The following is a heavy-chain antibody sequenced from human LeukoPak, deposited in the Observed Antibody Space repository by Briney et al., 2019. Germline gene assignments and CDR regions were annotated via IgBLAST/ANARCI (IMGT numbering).Heavy chain of an antibody. CDR1: GFTFSSYW. D-gene: IGHD4-23*01. CDR2: IKQDGSEK. V-gene: IGHV3-7*01. J-gene: IGHJ6*03. CDR3: ARFKLSYYYHMDV. Sequence: PGGSLRLSCAASGFTFSSYWMSWVRQAPGKGLEWVANIKQDGSEKYYVDSVKGRFTISRDNAKNSLYLQMNSLRAEDTAVYYCARFKLSYYYHMDVWGKGTTVTVSS.